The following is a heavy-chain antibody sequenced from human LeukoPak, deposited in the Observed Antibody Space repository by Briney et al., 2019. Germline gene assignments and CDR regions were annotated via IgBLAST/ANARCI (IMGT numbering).Heavy chain of an antibody. CDR3: TRGPGAISKEAFDI. CDR2: IYSTGIT. Sequence: NTSETLSLTCTVSGGSISNSYWSWIRQPAGKGLEWIGRIYSTGITNYNPSLNGRVTMSVDTSKSQFSLKLSSVTAADTAVYYCTRGPGAISKEAFDIWGQGTMVTVSS. D-gene: IGHD5-24*01. CDR1: GGSISNSY. V-gene: IGHV4-4*07. J-gene: IGHJ3*02.